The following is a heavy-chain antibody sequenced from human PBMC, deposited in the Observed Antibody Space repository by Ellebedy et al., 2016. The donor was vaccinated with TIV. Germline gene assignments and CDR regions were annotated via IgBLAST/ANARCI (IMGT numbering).Heavy chain of an antibody. V-gene: IGHV1-2*02. Sequence: ASVKVSCKASGYTFTGYYMHWVRQAPGQGLEWMGWINPNSGGTNYAQKFQGRVTMTRDTSISTAYMELSRLRSDDTAVYYCATDLGPGLVLYNYWGQGTLVTVSS. J-gene: IGHJ4*02. CDR1: GYTFTGYY. CDR2: INPNSGGT. CDR3: ATDLGPGLVLYNY. D-gene: IGHD3-3*01.